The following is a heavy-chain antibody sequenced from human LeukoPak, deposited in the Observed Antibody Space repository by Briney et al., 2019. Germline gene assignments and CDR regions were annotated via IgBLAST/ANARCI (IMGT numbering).Heavy chain of an antibody. J-gene: IGHJ4*02. Sequence: PSETLSLTCSVYGGSFSDYYWTWIRQPPGKGLDWIGEINHSGSTNYNPSLKSRVTISVDTSKNQFSLKLTSVTAADTAVYYCARVYYYDSSGYYLAYWGQGNLVTVSS. D-gene: IGHD3-22*01. V-gene: IGHV4-34*01. CDR3: ARVYYYDSSGYYLAY. CDR2: INHSGST. CDR1: GGSFSDYY.